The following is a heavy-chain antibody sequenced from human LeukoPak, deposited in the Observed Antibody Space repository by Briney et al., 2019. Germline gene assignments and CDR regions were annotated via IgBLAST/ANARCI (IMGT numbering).Heavy chain of an antibody. CDR1: GFTFSSYG. Sequence: GGSLRLSCAASGFTFSSYGMHWVRQAPGKGLEWVAFIRYDGSNKYYADSVKGRFTISRDNSKNTLYLQMNSLRAEDTAVYYCAKDIVVVPAATPDDYGGQGTLVTVSS. CDR2: IRYDGSNK. CDR3: AKDIVVVPAATPDDY. J-gene: IGHJ4*02. D-gene: IGHD2-2*01. V-gene: IGHV3-30*02.